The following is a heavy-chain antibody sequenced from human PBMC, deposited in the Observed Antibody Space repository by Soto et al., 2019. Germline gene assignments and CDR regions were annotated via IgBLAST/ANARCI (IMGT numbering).Heavy chain of an antibody. CDR3: GRGSLITMIVNY. D-gene: IGHD3-22*01. CDR1: GYTFTSYY. Sequence: ASVKVSCKASGYTFTSYYMHWVRQAPGQGLEWMGIINPSGGSSSYAQKFQGRVTMTRDTSTNTVSMELNSLRSEDTAVYYCGRGSLITMIVNYWGQGALVTVSP. V-gene: IGHV1-46*01. CDR2: INPSGGSS. J-gene: IGHJ4*02.